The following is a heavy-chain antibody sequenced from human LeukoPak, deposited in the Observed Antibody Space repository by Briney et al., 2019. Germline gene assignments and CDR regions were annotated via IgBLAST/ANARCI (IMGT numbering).Heavy chain of an antibody. Sequence: PSETLSLTCTVSGGSISSSSYYWGWIRQPPGKGLEWIGSIYYSGSTYYNPSLKSRVTISVDTSKNQFSLKLSSVTAADTAVYYCARRRDDSSGWYRNWFDPWGQGTLVTVSS. D-gene: IGHD6-19*01. V-gene: IGHV4-39*01. CDR3: ARRRDDSSGWYRNWFDP. CDR2: IYYSGST. CDR1: GGSISSSSYY. J-gene: IGHJ5*02.